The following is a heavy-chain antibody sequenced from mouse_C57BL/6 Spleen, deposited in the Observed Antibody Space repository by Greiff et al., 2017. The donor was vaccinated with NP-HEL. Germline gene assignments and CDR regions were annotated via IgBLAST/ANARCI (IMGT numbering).Heavy chain of an antibody. J-gene: IGHJ2*01. Sequence: VKLQESGAELVKPGASVKISCKASGYAFSSYWMNWVKQRPGKGLEWIGQIYPGDGDTNYNGKFKGKATLTADKSSSTAYMQLSSLTSEDSAVYFCARSLYSKNYFDYWGQGTTLTVSS. CDR3: ARSLYSKNYFDY. V-gene: IGHV1-80*01. CDR2: IYPGDGDT. D-gene: IGHD6-1*01. CDR1: GYAFSSYW.